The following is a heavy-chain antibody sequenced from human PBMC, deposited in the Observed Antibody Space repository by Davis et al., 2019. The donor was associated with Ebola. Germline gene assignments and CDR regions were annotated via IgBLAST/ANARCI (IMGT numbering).Heavy chain of an antibody. CDR2: INPSNGNT. CDR3: ARDPNIVVVPAANHNWFDP. CDR1: GYTFAIYY. V-gene: IGHV1-46*01. D-gene: IGHD2-2*01. Sequence: AASVKVSCKASGYTFAIYYVHWVRQAPGQGLEWMGLINPSNGNTNYAQNFQGRVTVTRDTSTTTVYMELSSLRSEDTAVYYCARDPNIVVVPAANHNWFDPWGQGTLVTVSS. J-gene: IGHJ5*02.